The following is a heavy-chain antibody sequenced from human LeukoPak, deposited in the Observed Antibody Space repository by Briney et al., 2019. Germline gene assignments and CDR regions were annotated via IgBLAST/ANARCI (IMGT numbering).Heavy chain of an antibody. V-gene: IGHV3-30*02. D-gene: IGHD6-19*01. CDR1: GFTFSSYG. CDR2: IRYDGSNK. J-gene: IGHJ4*02. CDR3: AKDGAETGQWLVRGTFDY. Sequence: GGSLRLSCAASGFTFSSYGMHWVRQAPGKGLEWVAFIRYDGSNKYYADSVKGRFTISRDNSKNTLYLQMNSLRAEDTAVYYCAKDGAETGQWLVRGTFDYWGQGTLVTVSS.